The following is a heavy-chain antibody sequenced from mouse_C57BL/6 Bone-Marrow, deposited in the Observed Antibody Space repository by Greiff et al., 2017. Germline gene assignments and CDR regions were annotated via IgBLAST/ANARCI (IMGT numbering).Heavy chain of an antibody. J-gene: IGHJ2*01. CDR3: NSSETLGY. CDR2: IYPGNGDT. D-gene: IGHD1-2*01. CDR1: GFNIKDDD. Sequence: EVQLQQSGAELVRPGASVKLSCTASGFNIKDDDMNWVKQRPGQGLEWIGWIYPGNGDTEYAAKFKGKATLTADTSSNTAYLQLSSLTSEDTAVYSFNSSETLGYWGQGTTLTVSS. V-gene: IGHV14-4*01.